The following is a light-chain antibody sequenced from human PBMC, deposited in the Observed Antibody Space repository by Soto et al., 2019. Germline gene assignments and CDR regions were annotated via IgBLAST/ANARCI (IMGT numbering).Light chain of an antibody. V-gene: IGKV3-15*01. J-gene: IGKJ4*01. Sequence: EILLTQSPGTLSLSPGDRATLSCRASQSLGSGYLAWYRQKPGQAPRLLIYDTSTRATGVPARFSGSRSGTEFTLTINSLQSEDFAVYYCQRYNNWPLTFGGGTKVESK. CDR1: QSLGSGY. CDR2: DTS. CDR3: QRYNNWPLT.